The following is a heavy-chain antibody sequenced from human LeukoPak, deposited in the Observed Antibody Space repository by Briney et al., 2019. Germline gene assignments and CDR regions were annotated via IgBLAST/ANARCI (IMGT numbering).Heavy chain of an antibody. CDR3: ARDYRSSSGRSIDY. CDR2: LKQDGSEE. V-gene: IGHV3-7*01. Sequence: GGSLRPSCAASGFTFSTYWMTWVRQAPGKGLEWVATLKQDGSEEYYVDSVKGRFTISRDNAKNSLYLQMNSLRAEDTAVYYCARDYRSSSGRSIDYWGQGTLVTVSS. J-gene: IGHJ4*02. CDR1: GFTFSTYW. D-gene: IGHD6-6*01.